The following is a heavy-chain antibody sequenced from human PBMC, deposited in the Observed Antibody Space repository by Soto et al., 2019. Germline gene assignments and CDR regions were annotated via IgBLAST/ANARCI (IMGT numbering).Heavy chain of an antibody. V-gene: IGHV3-11*05. CDR2: ISGGNIYT. D-gene: IGHD1-1*01. Sequence: QVQLVDSGGGLVKPGGSLRLSCAASGFTFSDYYMSWFRQAPGKGLEWLSYISGGNIYTHYADSVKGRFTISRDNAKNSLHLQMNSLRAEDTAVYYCARYDIRYYGADVWGRGTTVTVSS. CDR3: ARYDIRYYGADV. J-gene: IGHJ6*02. CDR1: GFTFSDYY.